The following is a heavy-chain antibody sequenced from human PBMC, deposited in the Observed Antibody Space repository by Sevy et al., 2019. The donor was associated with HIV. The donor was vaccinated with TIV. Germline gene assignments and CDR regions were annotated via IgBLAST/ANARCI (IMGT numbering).Heavy chain of an antibody. D-gene: IGHD3-22*01. CDR3: AKVTYYYDSRGYPNYYFDY. Sequence: SETLSLTCTVSGGSITSYYWSWIRQPPGNGLEWIGHIYNNGNTNYNPSLRSRVTISVNRAKNKSSLKLSSVTAADTAVYYCAKVTYYYDSRGYPNYYFDYWGQGTLVTVSS. J-gene: IGHJ4*02. V-gene: IGHV4-59*13. CDR2: IYNNGNT. CDR1: GGSITSYY.